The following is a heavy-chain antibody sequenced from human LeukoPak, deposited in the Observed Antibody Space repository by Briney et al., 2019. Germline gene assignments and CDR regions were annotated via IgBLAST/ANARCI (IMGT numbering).Heavy chain of an antibody. CDR1: GYTLTSYG. J-gene: IGHJ2*01. CDR2: INVYNGNT. Sequence: ASVKVSCKASGYTLTSYGLSWVRQAPGQGLEWMGWINVYNGNTNYAQMYQDRVTMTTDTSTRTAYMELRSLRSDDTAVYYCARGQAYWYFDLWGRGTLVTVSS. V-gene: IGHV1-18*01. CDR3: ARGQAYWYFDL.